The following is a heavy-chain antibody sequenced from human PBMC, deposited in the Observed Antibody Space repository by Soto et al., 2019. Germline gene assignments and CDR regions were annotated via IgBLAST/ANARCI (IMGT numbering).Heavy chain of an antibody. CDR1: DGSISTNY. CDR2: IYISGST. J-gene: IGHJ6*02. V-gene: IGHV4-4*07. Sequence: SETLSLTCTVSDGSISTNYWTWIRQPAGKGLEWIGRIYISGSTNYNPSLKSRVTMSLDTSKNQFSLKLRSVTAAETARYYCARAISMQGYYYYGMDVWGQGTTVTVSS. D-gene: IGHD2-21*01. CDR3: ARAISMQGYYYYGMDV.